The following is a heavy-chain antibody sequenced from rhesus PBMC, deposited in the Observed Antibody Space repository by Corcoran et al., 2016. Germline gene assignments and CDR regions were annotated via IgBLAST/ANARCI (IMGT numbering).Heavy chain of an antibody. CDR1: GYTCTDHY. V-gene: IGHV1-111*02. Sequence: EVQLVQSGAEVKKPGASVKISCKASGYTCTDHYLNRVRQAPGKGLEWMGRVDPEDGEADYAQKFQDRVTITADMSTDTAYMELSSLRSEDTAVYYCASTSSGWSFDYWGQGVLVTVSS. D-gene: IGHD6S26*01. CDR2: VDPEDGEA. J-gene: IGHJ4*01. CDR3: ASTSSGWSFDY.